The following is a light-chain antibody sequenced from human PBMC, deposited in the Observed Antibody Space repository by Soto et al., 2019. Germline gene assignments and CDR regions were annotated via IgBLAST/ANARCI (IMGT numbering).Light chain of an antibody. CDR2: GAS. J-gene: IGKJ5*01. V-gene: IGKV3-20*01. CDR1: QSVSSSY. CDR3: HHYGGSPIT. Sequence: EIVLTQSPGTLSLSPGERATLSCRASQSVSSSYLAWYQQKPGQAPRLLIYGASNRATGIPDRFSGSGSGTDFTLTISRLEPEDFAVYYCHHYGGSPITFGQGTRLEI.